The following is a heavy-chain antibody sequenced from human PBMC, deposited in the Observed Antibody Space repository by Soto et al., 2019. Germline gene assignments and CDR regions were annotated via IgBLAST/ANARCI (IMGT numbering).Heavy chain of an antibody. CDR1: GFTFSSYS. CDR2: ISSSSSYI. J-gene: IGHJ6*02. CDR3: ARDPDYSNYYYYGMDV. Sequence: GGSLRLSCAASGFTFSSYSMNWVRQAPGKGLEWVSSISSSSSYIYYADSVKGRFTISRDNAKNSLYLQMNSLRAEDTAVYYCARDPDYSNYYYYGMDVWGQGTTVTVSS. D-gene: IGHD4-4*01. V-gene: IGHV3-21*01.